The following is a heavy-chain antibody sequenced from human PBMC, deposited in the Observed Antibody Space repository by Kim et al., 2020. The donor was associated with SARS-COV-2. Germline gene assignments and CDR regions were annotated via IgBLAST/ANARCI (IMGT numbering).Heavy chain of an antibody. CDR1: GYTFTSYG. J-gene: IGHJ4*02. V-gene: IGHV1-18*01. Sequence: ASVKVSCKASGYTFTSYGISWVRQAPGQGLEWMGWISAYNGNTNYAQKLQGRVTMTTDTSTSTAYMELRSLRSDDTAVYYCARVPDPYYYDSSGYIDYWGQGTLVTVSS. D-gene: IGHD3-22*01. CDR2: ISAYNGNT. CDR3: ARVPDPYYYDSSGYIDY.